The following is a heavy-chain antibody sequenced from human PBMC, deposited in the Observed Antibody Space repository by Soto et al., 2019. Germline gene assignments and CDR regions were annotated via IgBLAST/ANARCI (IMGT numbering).Heavy chain of an antibody. Sequence: SETLSLTCTVSGGSISSGGYYWSWIRQHPGKGLEWIGYIYYSGSTYYNPSLKSRVTISVDTSKNQFSLKLSSVTAADTAVYYCARDPVSSGPLAVGYWGQGTLVTVSS. CDR2: IYYSGST. CDR1: GGSISSGGYY. J-gene: IGHJ4*02. CDR3: ARDPVSSGPLAVGY. D-gene: IGHD6-19*01. V-gene: IGHV4-30-4*08.